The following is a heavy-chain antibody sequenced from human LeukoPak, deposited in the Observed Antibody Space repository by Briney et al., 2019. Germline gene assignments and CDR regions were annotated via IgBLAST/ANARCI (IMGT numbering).Heavy chain of an antibody. V-gene: IGHV3-66*01. CDR3: ARGGNNPFDY. Sequence: ETLSLTCAVYGGSFSGYYWSWVRQAPGKGLEWVSVIYSGGSTYYAESVKGRFTISTDNSKNTLYLQMNSLRAEDTAVYFCARGGNNPFDYWGQGTLVTVSS. J-gene: IGHJ4*02. CDR1: GGSFSGYY. CDR2: IYSGGST. D-gene: IGHD1-14*01.